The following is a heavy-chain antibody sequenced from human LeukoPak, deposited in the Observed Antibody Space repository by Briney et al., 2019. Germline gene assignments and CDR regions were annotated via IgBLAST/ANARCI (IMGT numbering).Heavy chain of an antibody. CDR1: GFTFNTYG. J-gene: IGHJ4*02. D-gene: IGHD2-21*02. Sequence: GGSLRLSCAAAGFTFNTYGMHWLRQAPGKGLEWVALIWYDGSNKYYADSVKGRYTISRDNSRDTLFLQMNSLRVEDSAVYYCARDRGTNIVTAGLRPGYIDCWGQGTLVTVSS. CDR2: IWYDGSNK. CDR3: ARDRGTNIVTAGLRPGYIDC. V-gene: IGHV3-33*01.